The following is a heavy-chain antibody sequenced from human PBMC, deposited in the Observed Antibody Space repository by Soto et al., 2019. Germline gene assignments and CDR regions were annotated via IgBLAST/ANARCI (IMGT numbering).Heavy chain of an antibody. J-gene: IGHJ4*02. D-gene: IGHD6-13*01. Sequence: PSETLSLTCTVSNGSIHGYYWSWIRQPPGKGLEWVGYIYYNGNTRYNPSLKSRVTIVVDTSKNQYSLRLTSVTAADTAVYFCAKHHLQLAGLSSFDYWGQGTSVTFSS. CDR3: AKHHLQLAGLSSFDY. V-gene: IGHV4-59*08. CDR1: NGSIHGYY. CDR2: IYYNGNT.